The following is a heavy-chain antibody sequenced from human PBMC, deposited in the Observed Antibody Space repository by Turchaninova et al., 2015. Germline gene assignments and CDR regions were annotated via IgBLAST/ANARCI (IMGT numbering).Heavy chain of an antibody. V-gene: IGHV2-70*01. CDR1: GFSLRTRGMC. J-gene: IGHJ6*02. CDR2: IDWADDT. D-gene: IGHD2-2*01. CDR3: ARGPSSTSLFAFDV. Sequence: QVTLRESGPALVKPTQTLTLTCTFSGFSLRTRGMCVSWIRQPPGKALEWLALIDWADDTYYNTSLRTRLTISKDTSKKLVVLTMTNMDPVDTATYYCARGPSSTSLFAFDVWGQGTTVTVSS.